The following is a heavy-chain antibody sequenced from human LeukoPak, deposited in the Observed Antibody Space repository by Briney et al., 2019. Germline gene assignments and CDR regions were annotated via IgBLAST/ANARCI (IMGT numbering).Heavy chain of an antibody. J-gene: IGHJ4*02. CDR2: IYYSGST. CDR1: GGSISSGDYY. CDR3: ARVQWLQYSFDY. D-gene: IGHD5-24*01. Sequence: SQTLSLTCTVSGGSISSGDYYWSWIRQPPGKGLEWIGYIYYSGSTNYNPSLKSRVTISVDTSKNQFSLRLSSVTAADTAVYYCARVQWLQYSFDYWGQGTLVTVSS. V-gene: IGHV4-30-4*01.